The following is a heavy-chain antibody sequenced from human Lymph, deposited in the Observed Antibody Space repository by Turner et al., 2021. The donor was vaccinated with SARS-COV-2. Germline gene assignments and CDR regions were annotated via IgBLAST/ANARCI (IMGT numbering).Heavy chain of an antibody. J-gene: IGHJ4*02. CDR3: AKEGLSGRRLQFVPYFAY. CDR2: ISGDGGST. Sequence: EVQLVVSGGGWVQPGGSRGLSLEALGFTFFDYAMTWVRQAPGKGLEWVSLISGDGGSTYYADSVKGRFTISRDDSKNSLYLQINSLRTEDTALYYCAKEGLSGRRLQFVPYFAYWGQGTLFSVSS. D-gene: IGHD5-12*01. V-gene: IGHV3-43*02. CDR1: GFTFFDYA.